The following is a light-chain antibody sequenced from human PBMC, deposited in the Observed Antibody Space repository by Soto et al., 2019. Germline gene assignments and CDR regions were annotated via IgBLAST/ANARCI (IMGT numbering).Light chain of an antibody. V-gene: IGLV2-14*01. CDR1: NSDIGAYNY. CDR2: EVS. CDR3: FSFTTDWTHV. J-gene: IGLJ1*01. Sequence: QAALTPPASVCGYPGQSVAISCTESNSDIGAYNYVSWFQQYPGKAPKLIISEVSNRPSGVSNRFSGSKSGTAASLTISGLQTEDEADYFCFSFTTDWTHVFGTGTKVTVL.